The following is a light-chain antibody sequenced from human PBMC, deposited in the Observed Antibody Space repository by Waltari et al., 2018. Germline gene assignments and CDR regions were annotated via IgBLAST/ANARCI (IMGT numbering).Light chain of an antibody. CDR2: KAN. CDR1: SGSLSTTSY. Sequence: QTVVTQEPSLSVSPGGTVTLTCALSSGSLSTTSYATWYQQTPGQAPRTLVYKANARSSGVPDRFSGSILGNTAALTITGAQADDESDYYCALYMGSGIWEFGGGTRLTVL. J-gene: IGLJ3*02. V-gene: IGLV8-61*01. CDR3: ALYMGSGIWE.